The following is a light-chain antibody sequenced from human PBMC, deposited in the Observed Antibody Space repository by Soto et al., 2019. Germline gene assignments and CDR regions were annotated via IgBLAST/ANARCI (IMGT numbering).Light chain of an antibody. V-gene: IGKV3-20*01. Sequence: EIVLKQSPGTLSLFPGERATLSCRATQSVNSDYLAWYQQKPGQAPRLLIYIASRRATGIPDRFSGSGSGTDFTLTISRLEPEDFAVYYRQQYGTSPWTFGQGTKVEIK. CDR1: QSVNSDY. CDR2: IAS. CDR3: QQYGTSPWT. J-gene: IGKJ1*01.